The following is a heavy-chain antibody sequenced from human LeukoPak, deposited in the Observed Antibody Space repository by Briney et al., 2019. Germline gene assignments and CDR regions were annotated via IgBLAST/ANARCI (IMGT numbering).Heavy chain of an antibody. CDR1: GYSFAYYY. CDR2: INPNSGGT. D-gene: IGHD3-22*01. CDR3: TRGYYDSSDFEYFHH. J-gene: IGHJ1*01. V-gene: IGHV1-2*02. Sequence: ASVKVSCKASGYSFAYYYMHWVRQAPGQGLEWMGWINPNSGGTNFAQRFQDRVTMTRYMSISTAYMELSRLRSDDTAIYYCTRGYYDSSDFEYFHHWGQGTLVTVSS.